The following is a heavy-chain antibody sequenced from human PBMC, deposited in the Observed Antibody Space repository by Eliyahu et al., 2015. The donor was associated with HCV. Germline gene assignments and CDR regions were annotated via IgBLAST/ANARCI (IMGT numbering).Heavy chain of an antibody. CDR1: GFTFSXYV. Sequence: EVQLLESGGGLVQPGGSLRLSCAASGFTFSXYVMXWVRQAPGKGLEWXSTVSSGGGSTYYTDSVNGRFTVSRDNSKKTLFLQMNSLRAEDTAVYYCARGVVVSGAPDCVFDYWGQGALVTVSS. CDR2: VSSGGGST. J-gene: IGHJ4*02. D-gene: IGHD2-2*01. CDR3: ARGVVVSGAPDCVFDY. V-gene: IGHV3-23*01.